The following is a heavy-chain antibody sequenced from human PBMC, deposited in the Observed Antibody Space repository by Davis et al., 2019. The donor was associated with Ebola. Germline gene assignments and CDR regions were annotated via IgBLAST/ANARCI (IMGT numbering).Heavy chain of an antibody. V-gene: IGHV3-48*03. CDR2: ISSSGSTI. D-gene: IGHD6-19*01. CDR1: GFTFSSYE. J-gene: IGHJ6*02. CDR3: ARPVPLISSGWYPEYYYYGMDV. Sequence: PGGSLRLSCAASGFTFSSYEMNWVRQAPGKGLEWVSYISSSGSTIYYADSVKGRFTISRDNAKNSLYLQMNSLRAEDTAVYYCARPVPLISSGWYPEYYYYGMDVWGQGTTVTVSS.